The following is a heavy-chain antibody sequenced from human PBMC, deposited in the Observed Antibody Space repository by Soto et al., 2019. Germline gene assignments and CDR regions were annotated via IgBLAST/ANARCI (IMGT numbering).Heavy chain of an antibody. CDR3: ARAPLYSTSAKKAFDI. CDR1: GYTFTSYG. D-gene: IGHD6-6*01. CDR2: ISTYNGNP. V-gene: IGHV1-18*01. J-gene: IGHJ3*02. Sequence: QVQLVQSGPEVKKPGASVKVSCKASGYTFTSYGISWVRQAPGQGLEWMGWISTYNGNPNYAQKLQGRVIMTTDTSTSTAYVELRSLRSDDTAVFYCARAPLYSTSAKKAFDIWGQGTVVTVSS.